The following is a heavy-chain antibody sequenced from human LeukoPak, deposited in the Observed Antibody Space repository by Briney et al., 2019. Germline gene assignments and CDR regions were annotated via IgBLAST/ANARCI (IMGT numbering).Heavy chain of an antibody. J-gene: IGHJ5*02. CDR3: AKEMSSGWELEFDP. D-gene: IGHD1-26*01. CDR1: GFTFDDYT. Sequence: GGSLRLSCAASGFTFDDYTMHWVRHAPGKGLEWVSLISWDGGRTYSADSVKGRFTISRDNSKDSLYLQMNSLRTEDTALYYCAKEMSSGWELEFDPWGQGTLVTVSS. V-gene: IGHV3-43*01. CDR2: ISWDGGRT.